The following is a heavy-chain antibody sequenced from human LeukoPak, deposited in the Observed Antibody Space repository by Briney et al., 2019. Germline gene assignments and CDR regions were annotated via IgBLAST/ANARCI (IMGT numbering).Heavy chain of an antibody. CDR1: GGSISSGDYY. CDR3: ARCLKTGDYDFWCGYSWFDP. V-gene: IGHV4-30-4*01. CDR2: IYYSGST. Sequence: PSETLSLTCTVSGGSISSGDYYWSWIRQPPGKGLEWIGYIYYSGSTYYNPSLKSRVTISVDTSKNQFSLKLSSVTAADTAVYYCARCLKTGDYDFWCGYSWFDPWGQGTLVTVSS. J-gene: IGHJ5*02. D-gene: IGHD3-3*01.